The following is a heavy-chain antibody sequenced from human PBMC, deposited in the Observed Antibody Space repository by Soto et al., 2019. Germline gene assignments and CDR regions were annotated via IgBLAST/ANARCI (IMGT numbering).Heavy chain of an antibody. CDR1: GFTFNFFA. D-gene: IGHD1-26*01. CDR3: ARDIWWEPGVDAFHI. Sequence: QVQLVESGGGVVQPGRSLRLSCAASGFTFNFFAMHWVRQAPGKGLEWVAAVSKDGSNTYYADSVKGRFTISRDNPKNTLYLQMNCLRVEYTSVYYCARDIWWEPGVDAFHIWGQGTMVTVSP. J-gene: IGHJ3*02. V-gene: IGHV3-30-3*01. CDR2: VSKDGSNT.